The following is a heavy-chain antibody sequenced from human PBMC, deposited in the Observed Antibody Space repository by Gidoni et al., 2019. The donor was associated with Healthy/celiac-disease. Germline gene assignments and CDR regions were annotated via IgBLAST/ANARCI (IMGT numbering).Heavy chain of an antibody. J-gene: IGHJ4*02. CDR3: ARDRFYGDLLDY. CDR1: GFTFSSYA. D-gene: IGHD4-17*01. V-gene: IGHV3-30*04. CDR2: ISYDGSNK. Sequence: QVQLVESGGGVVQPGRSLRLSCAASGFTFSSYAMHWVRQAPGKGLEWVAVISYDGSNKYYADSVKGRFTISRDNSKNTLYLQMNSLRAEDTAVYYCARDRFYGDLLDYWGQGTLVTVSS.